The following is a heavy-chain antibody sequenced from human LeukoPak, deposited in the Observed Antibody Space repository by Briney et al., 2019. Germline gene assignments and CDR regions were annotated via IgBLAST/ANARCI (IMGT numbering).Heavy chain of an antibody. Sequence: GGSLRLSCAASGFTFSNAWMSGVRQAPGKGWEWVGRIKSKINDGAADYAAPVKGRFTISRDDLKNTLYLQMNSLKTEDTAVYYCTTVTDGGSDFWGQGTLVTVSS. D-gene: IGHD2-8*01. CDR1: GFTFSNAW. CDR2: IKSKINDGAA. CDR3: TTVTDGGSDF. J-gene: IGHJ4*02. V-gene: IGHV3-15*01.